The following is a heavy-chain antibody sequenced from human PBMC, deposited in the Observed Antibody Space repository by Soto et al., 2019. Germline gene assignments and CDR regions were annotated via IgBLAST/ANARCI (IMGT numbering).Heavy chain of an antibody. CDR2: IYFSGGT. J-gene: IGHJ5*02. V-gene: IGHV4-30-2*01. D-gene: IGHD6-13*01. CDR3: ARGRKQQLVRSAASDRFDP. CDR1: GGSISSGGYS. Sequence: SETLSLTCAVSGGSISSGGYSWTWIRQPPGKGLEWVGYIYFSGGTNYNPSLKSRVTISVDTSKNQFSLKLSSVTAADTAVYYCARGRKQQLVRSAASDRFDPWGQGTLVTVSS.